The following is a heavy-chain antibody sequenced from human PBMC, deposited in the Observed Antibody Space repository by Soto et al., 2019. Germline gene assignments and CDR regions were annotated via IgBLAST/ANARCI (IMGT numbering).Heavy chain of an antibody. CDR1: GGTFSSYA. J-gene: IGHJ5*02. Sequence: QVQLVQSGAEVKKPGSSVKVSCKASGGTFSSYAISWVRQAPGQGLEWMGGIIPIFGTANYAKKFQGRVTITADESTSTAYMELSSLRSEDTDVYYCAEVGYSYGYEAGFDPWGQGTLVTVSS. V-gene: IGHV1-69*01. CDR3: AEVGYSYGYEAGFDP. D-gene: IGHD5-18*01. CDR2: IIPIFGTA.